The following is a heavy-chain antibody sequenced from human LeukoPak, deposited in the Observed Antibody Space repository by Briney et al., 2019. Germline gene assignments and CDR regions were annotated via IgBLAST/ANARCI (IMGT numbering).Heavy chain of an antibody. J-gene: IGHJ4*02. V-gene: IGHV4-30-2*01. Sequence: PSETLSLTCAVSGGSISSGGYSWSWIRQPPGKGLEWIGYIYHSGSTYYNPSLKSRVTISVDRSKNQFSLKLSSVTAADTAVYYCARGRHRTTALYFDYWGQGTLVTVSS. CDR2: IYHSGST. CDR1: GGSISSGGYS. CDR3: ARGRHRTTALYFDY. D-gene: IGHD4-11*01.